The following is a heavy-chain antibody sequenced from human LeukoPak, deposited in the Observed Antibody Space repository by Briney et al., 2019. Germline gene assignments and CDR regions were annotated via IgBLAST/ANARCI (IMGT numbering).Heavy chain of an antibody. V-gene: IGHV1-2*02. CDR1: GYSFTGYY. D-gene: IGHD3-10*01. CDR3: ARGPFGELYWVDY. CDR2: INPSSGGT. J-gene: IGHJ4*02. Sequence: GASVKVSCEASGYSFTGYYMHWVRQAPGQGLEWMGWINPSSGGTNYAQRFQGRVTLTRDTSINTAYMELSRLRSDDTAVYYCARGPFGELYWVDYWGQGTLVTVSS.